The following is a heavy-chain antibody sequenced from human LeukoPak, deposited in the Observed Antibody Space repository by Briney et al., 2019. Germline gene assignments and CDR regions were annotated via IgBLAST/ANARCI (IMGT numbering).Heavy chain of an antibody. J-gene: IGHJ4*02. Sequence: GGSLRLSCAASGFTFSGYSMNCVRQAPGKGLEWVSPISSSSSYIYYADSVKGRFTISRDNAKNSLYLQMNSLRAEDTAVYYCAREGARLTLDYWGQGTLVTVSS. V-gene: IGHV3-21*01. CDR3: AREGARLTLDY. CDR2: ISSSSSYI. CDR1: GFTFSGYS. D-gene: IGHD3-16*01.